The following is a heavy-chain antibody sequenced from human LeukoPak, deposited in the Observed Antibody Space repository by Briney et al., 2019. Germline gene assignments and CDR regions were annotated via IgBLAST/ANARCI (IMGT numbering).Heavy chain of an antibody. CDR2: INAGNGNT. J-gene: IGHJ4*02. CDR3: ARGSYLPNPFDY. Sequence: ASVKVSCKASGYTFTGYYMHWVRQAPGQGLEWMGWINAGNGNTKYSQKFQGRVTITRDTSASTAYMELSSLRSEDTAVYYCARGSYLPNPFDYWGQGTLVTVSS. CDR1: GYTFTGYY. D-gene: IGHD1-26*01. V-gene: IGHV1-3*01.